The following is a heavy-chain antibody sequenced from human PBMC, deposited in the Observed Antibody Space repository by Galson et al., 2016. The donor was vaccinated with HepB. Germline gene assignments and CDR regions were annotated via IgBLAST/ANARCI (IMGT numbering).Heavy chain of an antibody. J-gene: IGHJ5*02. D-gene: IGHD3-16*01. CDR2: FDPEAGKI. CDR3: TTRVLTGDYVSDLNWFAP. Sequence: SVKVSCKVSGHSLSDLYIHWVRQAPGKGLEWMGCFDPEAGKIIYAQKIQGRVTMTDETSTEKAHMEMTSLRSDDTAVYYCTTRVLTGDYVSDLNWFAPWGQGSLVTVSS. CDR1: GHSLSDLY. V-gene: IGHV1-24*01.